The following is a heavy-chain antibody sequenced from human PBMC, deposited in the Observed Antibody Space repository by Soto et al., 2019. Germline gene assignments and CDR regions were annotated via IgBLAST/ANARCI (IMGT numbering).Heavy chain of an antibody. V-gene: IGHV1-18*01. CDR2: ISAYNGNT. CDR3: ARTSTMIVVVIPDFDY. J-gene: IGHJ4*02. Sequence: ASVKVSCKASGYTFTGYGITWVRQAPGQGLEWMGWISAYNGNTNYAQKLQGRVTMTTDTSTSTAYMELRSLRSDDTAVYYCARTSTMIVVVIPDFDYWGQGTLVTVSS. CDR1: GYTFTGYG. D-gene: IGHD3-22*01.